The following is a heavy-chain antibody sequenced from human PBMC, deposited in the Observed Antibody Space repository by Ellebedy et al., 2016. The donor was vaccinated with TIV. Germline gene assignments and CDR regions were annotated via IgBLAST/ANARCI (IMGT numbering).Heavy chain of an antibody. CDR3: ATDRRGYVLTSVYDY. Sequence: GGSLRLSCEAFGFSFRSYWMSWVRQAPGKGLEWVSIIYKDGGTNYTDSVLGRFTISRDNSENTLYLQMDSLRAEDTAVYYCATDRRGYVLTSVYDYWGQGTLVTVSS. J-gene: IGHJ4*02. D-gene: IGHD3-3*01. CDR2: IYKDGGT. CDR1: GFSFRSYW. V-gene: IGHV3-66*01.